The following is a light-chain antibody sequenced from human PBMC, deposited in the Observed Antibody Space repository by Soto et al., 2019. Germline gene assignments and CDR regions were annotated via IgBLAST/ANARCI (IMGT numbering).Light chain of an antibody. Sequence: DIQMTQSPSSLSASVGDRVTMTCRASQDIRNYVAWYQQKPGEAPNLLIYAASTLQSGVPARFSGGGFGTDFTLTSSSLRPEDVATYYCQRYHSALLTFGPGTKVDIK. CDR1: QDIRNY. V-gene: IGKV1-27*01. CDR2: AAS. CDR3: QRYHSALLT. J-gene: IGKJ3*01.